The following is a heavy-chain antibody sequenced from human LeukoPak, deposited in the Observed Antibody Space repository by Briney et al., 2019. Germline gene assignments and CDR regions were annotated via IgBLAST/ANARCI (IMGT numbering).Heavy chain of an antibody. CDR2: INHSGST. J-gene: IGHJ4*02. V-gene: IGHV4-34*01. Sequence: SETLSLTCAVYGGSFSGYYWSWIRQPPGKGLEWIGEINHSGSTNYNPSLKSRVTISVDTSKNQFSLKLSSVTAADTAVYYCARHFPCSSTSCDPWDYWGQGTLVTVSS. D-gene: IGHD2-2*01. CDR1: GGSFSGYY. CDR3: ARHFPCSSTSCDPWDY.